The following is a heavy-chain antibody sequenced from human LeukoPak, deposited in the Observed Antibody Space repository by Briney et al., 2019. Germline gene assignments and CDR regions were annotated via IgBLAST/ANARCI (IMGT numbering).Heavy chain of an antibody. Sequence: GGSLRLSCAASGFTFSSYGMHWVRQAPGKGLEWVAVIWYDGSNKYYADSVKGRFTISRDNSKNTLYLQMDSLRAEDTAVYYCAKDMSGYYPYYFDYWGQGTLVTVSS. J-gene: IGHJ4*02. V-gene: IGHV3-33*06. CDR2: IWYDGSNK. D-gene: IGHD3-22*01. CDR3: AKDMSGYYPYYFDY. CDR1: GFTFSSYG.